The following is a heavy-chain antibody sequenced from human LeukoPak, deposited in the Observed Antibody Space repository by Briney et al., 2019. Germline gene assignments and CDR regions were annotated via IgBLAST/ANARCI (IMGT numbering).Heavy chain of an antibody. CDR2: IYPDDSDT. CDR1: GYSFTNYW. CDR3: ARIWLRAFDI. Sequence: GESLKIPCKGSGYSFTNYWIAWVRQMPGKGLEWMGIIYPDDSDTRYSPSFQGQVTISADKSISTAYLQWSSPKASDTAMYYCARIWLRAFDIWGQGTMVTVSS. J-gene: IGHJ3*02. D-gene: IGHD3-16*01. V-gene: IGHV5-51*01.